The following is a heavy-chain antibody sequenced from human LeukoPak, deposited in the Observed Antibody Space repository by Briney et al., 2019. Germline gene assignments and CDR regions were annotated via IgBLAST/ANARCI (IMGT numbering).Heavy chain of an antibody. D-gene: IGHD4-17*01. J-gene: IGHJ4*02. CDR1: GGTFSSYA. CDR3: ATSRDYGDQYYFDY. V-gene: IGHV1-69*04. CDR2: IIPIFGIA. Sequence: SVKVSCKASGGTFSSYAISWVRQAPGQGLEWMGRIIPIFGIANYAQKFQGRVTITADKSTSTAYMELSSLRSEDTAVYYCATSRDYGDQYYFDYWGQGTLVTVSS.